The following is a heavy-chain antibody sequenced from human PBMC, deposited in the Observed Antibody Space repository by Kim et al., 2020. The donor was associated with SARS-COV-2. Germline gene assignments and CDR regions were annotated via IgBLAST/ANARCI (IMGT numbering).Heavy chain of an antibody. CDR3: ARRLGYCSSTSCYRRGEFDY. D-gene: IGHD2-2*01. J-gene: IGHJ4*02. CDR1: GYSFTSYW. V-gene: IGHV5-51*01. CDR2: IYPGDSDT. Sequence: GESLKISCKGSGYSFTSYWIGWVRQMPGKGLEWMGIIYPGDSDTRYSPSFQGQVTISADKSISTAYLQWSSLKASDTAMYYCARRLGYCSSTSCYRRGEFDYWGQGTLVTVSS.